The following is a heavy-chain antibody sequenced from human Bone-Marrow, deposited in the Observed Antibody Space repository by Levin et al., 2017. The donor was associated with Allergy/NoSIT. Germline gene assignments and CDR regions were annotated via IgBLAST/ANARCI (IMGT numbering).Heavy chain of an antibody. CDR2: IYWNEDK. CDR3: THAHYDFGYAMDV. V-gene: IGHV2-5*04. D-gene: IGHD3-3*01. Sequence: KRSGPTLVKPTKTLTVTCTFSGFSLTTVGVGVAWVRQPPGKALEWLAVIYWNEDKRYSPSLERRLTITQDTSKNQVVLSMTNMDPVDTGTYFCTHAHYDFGYAMDVWGQGTTVIVSS. CDR1: GFSLTTVGVG. J-gene: IGHJ6*02.